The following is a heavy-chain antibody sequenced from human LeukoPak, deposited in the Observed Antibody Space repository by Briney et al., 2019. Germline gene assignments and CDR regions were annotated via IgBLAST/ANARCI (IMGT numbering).Heavy chain of an antibody. CDR3: AKPPYGVQRVGYFDY. J-gene: IGHJ4*02. CDR1: GFTFSSNA. CDR2: ISGTGGST. D-gene: IGHD4-17*01. V-gene: IGHV3-23*01. Sequence: GGSLRLSCAASGFTFSSNAMSWVRQAPGKGLEWVSAISGTGGSTYYADSVKGRFTMSRDNSKNTLYLQMNSLRAEDTAVYYCAKPPYGVQRVGYFDYWGQGTLVTVSS.